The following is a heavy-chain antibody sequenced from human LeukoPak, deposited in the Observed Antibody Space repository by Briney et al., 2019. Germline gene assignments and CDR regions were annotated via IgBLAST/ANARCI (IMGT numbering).Heavy chain of an antibody. Sequence: ASVKVSCKASGYTFTSYDINWVRQATGQGLEWMGWKNPNSGNTGYAQKFQGRVTMTRNTSISTAYMELSSLRSEDTAVYYCARRTLRYFGFDPWGQGTLVTVSS. D-gene: IGHD3-9*01. V-gene: IGHV1-8*01. CDR3: ARRTLRYFGFDP. CDR1: GYTFTSYD. J-gene: IGHJ5*02. CDR2: KNPNSGNT.